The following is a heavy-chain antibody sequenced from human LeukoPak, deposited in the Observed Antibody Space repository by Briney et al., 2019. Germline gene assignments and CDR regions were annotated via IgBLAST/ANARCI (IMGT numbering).Heavy chain of an antibody. V-gene: IGHV1-18*01. CDR2: ISANSGNT. CDR3: ARDRHYDASTVFDP. CDR1: GYTFINYG. J-gene: IGHJ5*02. D-gene: IGHD3-3*01. Sequence: ASVKVSCKASGYTFINYGISWVRQAPGQGLEWIGWISANSGNTKFAQKVQGRITMTTGTSTSTAYMELRSLRSDDTAIYYCARDRHYDASTVFDPWGQGTLVTVSS.